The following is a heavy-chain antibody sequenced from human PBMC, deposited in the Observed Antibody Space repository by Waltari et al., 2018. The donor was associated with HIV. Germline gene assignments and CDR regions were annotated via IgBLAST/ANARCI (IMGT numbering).Heavy chain of an antibody. Sequence: QLQLHESGPGLVKPSETLSLTCSVSGGSISSSRYYWDWIRQSPRKGLEWIGNVYYSGSTNYNPSFKSRAIISVDTSTNQFYLQMTSVTAADTGVYYCARYQRWDYDVLSCPNYNCGLDVWGQGTSVIVSS. J-gene: IGHJ6*02. D-gene: IGHD3-9*01. CDR2: VYYSGST. V-gene: IGHV4-39*07. CDR1: GGSISSSRYY. CDR3: ARYQRWDYDVLSCPNYNCGLDV.